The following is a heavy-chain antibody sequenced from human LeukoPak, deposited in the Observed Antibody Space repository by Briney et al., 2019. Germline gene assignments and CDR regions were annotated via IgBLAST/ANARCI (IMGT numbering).Heavy chain of an antibody. Sequence: SETLSLTCTVSGASISSSGYYWGWIGQPPGKGLEWIGTIYYSGITYYNPSLNSRVTISVDTSTHPLSLKLSSVTAADTAVYYRPRHSILRLGELSSPGALDYWGQGTLVTVSS. CDR3: PRHSILRLGELSSPGALDY. V-gene: IGHV4-39*01. CDR1: GASISSSGYY. CDR2: IYYSGIT. D-gene: IGHD3-16*02. J-gene: IGHJ4*02.